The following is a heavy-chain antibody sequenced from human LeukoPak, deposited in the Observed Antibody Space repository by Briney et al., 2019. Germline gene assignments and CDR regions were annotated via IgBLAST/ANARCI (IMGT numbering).Heavy chain of an antibody. V-gene: IGHV3-53*01. J-gene: IGHJ4*02. CDR2: IYSGGNT. CDR1: GFTFSNYW. D-gene: IGHD3-22*01. CDR3: ARRAGDYSHPYDY. Sequence: GGSLRLSCAASGFTFSNYWMTWVRQAPGKGLEWVSFIYSGGNTYYADSVKGRFAISRDNSKNTVHLQMNSLRVEDTAVYYCARRAGDYSHPYDYWGQGTLVTVSS.